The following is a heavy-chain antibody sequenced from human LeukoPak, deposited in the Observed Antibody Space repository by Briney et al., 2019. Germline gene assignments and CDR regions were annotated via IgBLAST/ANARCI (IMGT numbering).Heavy chain of an antibody. D-gene: IGHD3-3*01. Sequence: SETLSLICTVSGGSISTYYGNWIRQAPGKGLEWIGYIYYSGSTNYNPSLKSRVTMSVDTSRNQFSLKLSSVTAADSAVYYCTVNYDFCGGQGTLVTVSS. CDR3: TVNYDFC. J-gene: IGHJ4*02. CDR2: IYYSGST. V-gene: IGHV4-59*12. CDR1: GGSISTYY.